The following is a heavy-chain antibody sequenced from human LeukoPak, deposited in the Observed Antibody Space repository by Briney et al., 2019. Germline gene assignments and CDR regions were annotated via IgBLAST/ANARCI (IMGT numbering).Heavy chain of an antibody. V-gene: IGHV4-59*01. CDR3: ARDLVTVTKGFDI. D-gene: IGHD4-17*01. J-gene: IGHJ3*02. CDR2: ISYIGST. CDR1: GGSFTDYY. Sequence: SETLSLTCAVYGGSFTDYYSGWIRQSPGKGLEWIGYISYIGSTNYNPSLKSRVTISIDTSRNQFSLRLSSVTAADTAVYYCARDLVTVTKGFDIWGQGTMVSVSS.